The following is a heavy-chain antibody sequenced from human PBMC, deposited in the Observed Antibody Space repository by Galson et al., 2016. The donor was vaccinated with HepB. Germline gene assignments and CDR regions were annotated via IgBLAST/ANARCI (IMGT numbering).Heavy chain of an antibody. J-gene: IGHJ4*02. CDR2: INHSGNT. CDR3: ARSRGKSFAFEGASLAH. CDR1: GGSFNGYY. D-gene: IGHD5-18*01. V-gene: IGHV4-34*01. Sequence: SETLSLTCGVYGGSFNGYYWTWIRQPPGKGLEWIGEINHSGNTNYTPSLRGRVTISVDTSKNHLSLKLSSVTAADTAVYYCARSRGKSFAFEGASLAHWGQGTLVLVSS.